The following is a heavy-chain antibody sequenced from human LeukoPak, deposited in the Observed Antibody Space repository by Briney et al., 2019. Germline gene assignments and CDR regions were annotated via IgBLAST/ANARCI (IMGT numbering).Heavy chain of an antibody. Sequence: SVKVSCKASGGTFSSYAISWVRQAPGQGLEWMGGIIPIFGTANYAQKFQGRVTITTDESTSTAYMELSSLRPEDTAVYYCARQVIVGATPNYFDYWGQGNLVTVSS. CDR1: GGTFSSYA. D-gene: IGHD1-26*01. J-gene: IGHJ4*02. V-gene: IGHV1-69*05. CDR2: IIPIFGTA. CDR3: ARQVIVGATPNYFDY.